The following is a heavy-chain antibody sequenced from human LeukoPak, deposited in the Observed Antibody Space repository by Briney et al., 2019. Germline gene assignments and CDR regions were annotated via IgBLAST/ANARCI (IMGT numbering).Heavy chain of an antibody. D-gene: IGHD6-13*01. CDR3: ARRQLGRVSAAGTYYFDY. Sequence: PSETLSLTCAVSGYSISSGYYRGWIRQPPGKGLEWIGSIYHSGSTYYNPSLKSRVTISVDTSKNQFSLKLSSVTAADTAVYYCARRQLGRVSAAGTYYFDYWGQGTLVTVSS. CDR1: GYSISSGYY. J-gene: IGHJ4*02. CDR2: IYHSGST. V-gene: IGHV4-38-2*01.